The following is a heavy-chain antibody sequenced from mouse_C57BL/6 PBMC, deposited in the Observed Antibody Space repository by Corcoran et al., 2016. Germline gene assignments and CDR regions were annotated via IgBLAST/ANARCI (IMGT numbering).Heavy chain of an antibody. Sequence: EVQLQQSGPVLVKPGASVKMSCKASGYTFTDYYMNWVKQSHGKSLEWIGVINPYNGGTSYNQKFKGKATLTVDKSSSTAYMELNSLTSEDSAVYYCARARNRYRLAYWGQGTLVTVSA. D-gene: IGHD1-1*01. CDR1: GYTFTDYY. CDR2: INPYNGGT. J-gene: IGHJ3*01. CDR3: ARARNRYRLAY. V-gene: IGHV1-19*01.